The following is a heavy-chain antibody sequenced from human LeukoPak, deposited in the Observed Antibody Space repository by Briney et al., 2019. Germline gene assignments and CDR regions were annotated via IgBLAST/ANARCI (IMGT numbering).Heavy chain of an antibody. CDR3: ARGGYYGSGNEFRFDP. V-gene: IGHV4-59*01. CDR2: IYLSGRT. D-gene: IGHD3-10*01. Sequence: TETLSLACTLPAHSISSNYCSCVRQPPGKGMEWVRYIYLSGRTNYNPSLKRRVTISVDTSTNQFSLKLSSVTAADTGLYYCARGGYYGSGNEFRFDPWGQGTLVTVSS. J-gene: IGHJ5*02. CDR1: AHSISSNY.